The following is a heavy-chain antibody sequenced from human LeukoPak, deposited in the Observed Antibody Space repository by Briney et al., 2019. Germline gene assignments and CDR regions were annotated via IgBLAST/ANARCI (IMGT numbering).Heavy chain of an antibody. Sequence: PGGSLRLSCAASGFSFGSYGIHWVRQAPGKGLEWVAVISHEGSIKYYGDSVRGRFTISRDNTKNMVYLQMNSLRAEDTAVFYCARTREQWQVLDYWGQGTLVTVSS. V-gene: IGHV3-30*03. CDR1: GFSFGSYG. J-gene: IGHJ4*02. CDR3: ARTREQWQVLDY. CDR2: ISHEGSIK. D-gene: IGHD6-19*01.